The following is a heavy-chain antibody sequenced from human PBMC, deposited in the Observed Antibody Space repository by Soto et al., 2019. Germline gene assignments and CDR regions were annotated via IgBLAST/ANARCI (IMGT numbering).Heavy chain of an antibody. CDR2: ISYDGGNK. D-gene: IGHD3-10*01. V-gene: IGHV3-30*03. CDR1: GFIFSTYG. J-gene: IGHJ4*02. CDR3: ARDRGSAFLHPNLPDS. Sequence: QVQLVESGGGVVQPGRSLRLSCAASGFIFSTYGMHWVRQAPGKGLEWVAVISYDGGNKYYADSVKGRFTISRDNSKNSLYLQMNSLRAEDSAVSFCARDRGSAFLHPNLPDSLGQGTLVTVSS.